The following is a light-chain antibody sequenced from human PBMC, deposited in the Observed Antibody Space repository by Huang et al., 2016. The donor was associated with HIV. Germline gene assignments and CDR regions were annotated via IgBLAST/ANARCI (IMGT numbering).Light chain of an antibody. CDR3: QQYDSPPRAT. J-gene: IGKJ3*01. CDR2: GAS. V-gene: IGKV3-20*01. Sequence: EIVLTQSPGTLSLSPGERATLSCRASQIVSSVYLALSQQKPGQAPRHLLYGASNRATDSPDRLTGSGSGTDFTLTISRLEPEDFVVYYCQQYDSPPRATFGPGTKVDVK. CDR1: QIVSSVY.